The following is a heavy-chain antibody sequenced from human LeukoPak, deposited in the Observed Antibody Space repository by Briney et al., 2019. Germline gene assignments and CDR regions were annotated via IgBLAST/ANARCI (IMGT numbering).Heavy chain of an antibody. CDR2: IRYDGSNK. J-gene: IGHJ6*03. CDR3: AKDGAYSNDYYYYYYMDV. Sequence: GGSLRLSCAASGFTFISYGMHWVRQAPGKGLEWVAFIRYDGSNKYYADSVKGRFTISIDNSKNTLYLQMNSLRAEDTAVYYCAKDGAYSNDYYYYYYMDVWGKGTTVTVSS. CDR1: GFTFISYG. D-gene: IGHD4-11*01. V-gene: IGHV3-30*02.